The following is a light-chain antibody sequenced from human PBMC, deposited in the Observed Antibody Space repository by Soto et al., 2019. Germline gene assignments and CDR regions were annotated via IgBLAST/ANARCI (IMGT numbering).Light chain of an antibody. CDR1: ESVRSN. J-gene: IGKJ2*01. CDR3: QQCNNLYT. CDR2: GAS. V-gene: IGKV3-15*01. Sequence: IVMTQSPATLSVSPGETATLSCRASESVRSNLDWYQQRPGQAPRLLIYGASTRATGIPARFTGSGSGTQFTLTISSLQSEDSAVYYCQQCNNLYTFGQGTKLEIK.